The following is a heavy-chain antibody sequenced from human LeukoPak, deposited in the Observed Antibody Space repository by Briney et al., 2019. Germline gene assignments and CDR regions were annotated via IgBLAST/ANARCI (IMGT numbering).Heavy chain of an antibody. Sequence: SETLSLTCAVYGGSFSGYYWSWIRQPPGKGLEWIGEINHSGSTNYNPSLKSRVTISVDTSKNQFSLKLSSVTAADTAVYYCARPSGDYSNSWYDYWGQGSLVTVSS. V-gene: IGHV4-34*01. J-gene: IGHJ4*02. D-gene: IGHD6-13*01. CDR1: GGSFSGYY. CDR3: ARPSGDYSNSWYDY. CDR2: INHSGST.